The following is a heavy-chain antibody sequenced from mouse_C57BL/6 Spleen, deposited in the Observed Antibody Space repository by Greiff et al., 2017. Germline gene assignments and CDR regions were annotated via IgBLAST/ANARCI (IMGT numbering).Heavy chain of an antibody. CDR1: GYTFTSYT. V-gene: IGHV1-4*01. Sequence: VQLQQSGAELARPGASVKMSCKASGYTFTSYTMPWVKQRPGQGLEWIGYINPSSGYTKYNQKFKDKATLTADKSSSTAYMQLSSLTSEDSAVYYCASKGGGRNFDCWGQGTTLTVSS. J-gene: IGHJ2*01. CDR2: INPSSGYT. CDR3: ASKGGGRNFDC.